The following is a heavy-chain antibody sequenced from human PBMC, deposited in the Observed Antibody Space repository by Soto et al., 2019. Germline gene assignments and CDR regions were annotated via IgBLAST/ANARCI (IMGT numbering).Heavy chain of an antibody. CDR2: IYWDDDK. D-gene: IGHD4-17*01. J-gene: IGHJ4*02. CDR1: GFSLSTYDMG. V-gene: IGHV2-5*02. CDR3: AHAGDYDLITFDH. Sequence: QITLKESGPTLVRPAQTLTLTCDFSGFSLSTYDMGVAWIRQPPGKALEWLALIYWDDDKRYSPSLKDRLAISKDTSSNQVVLTSTNMDPGDTATYFCAHAGDYDLITFDHWGPGTLVTVSS.